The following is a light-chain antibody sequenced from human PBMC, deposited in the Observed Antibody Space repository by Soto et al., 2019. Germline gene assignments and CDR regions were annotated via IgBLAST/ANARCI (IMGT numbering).Light chain of an antibody. CDR2: GNS. Sequence: QSVLTQPPSVSGAPGQRVTISCTGSSSNIGAGYDVHWSQQLPGTAPKLLIYGNSNRPSGVPDRFSGSKSDTSASLAITGLQAEDEADYYCQSYDSSLSGWVFGGGTKLTVL. CDR3: QSYDSSLSGWV. J-gene: IGLJ3*02. CDR1: SSNIGAGYD. V-gene: IGLV1-40*01.